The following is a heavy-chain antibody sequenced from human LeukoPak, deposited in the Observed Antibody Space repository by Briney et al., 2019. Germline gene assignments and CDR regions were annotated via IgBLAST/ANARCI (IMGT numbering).Heavy chain of an antibody. Sequence: GASVKVSCKASGYSFTSYGFSWVRQAPGQGLEWMGWISGYNGNTNYAQKLQGRVTMTTDTSTSTAYMELRSLRSDDTAVYYCARARGYYDSSGYFGYWGQGTLVTVSS. J-gene: IGHJ4*02. CDR2: ISGYNGNT. D-gene: IGHD3-22*01. V-gene: IGHV1-18*01. CDR1: GYSFTSYG. CDR3: ARARGYYDSSGYFGY.